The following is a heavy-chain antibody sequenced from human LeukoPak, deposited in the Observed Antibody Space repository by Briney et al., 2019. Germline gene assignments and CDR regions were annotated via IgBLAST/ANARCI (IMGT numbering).Heavy chain of an antibody. CDR2: ISSSGSTI. CDR3: AKEPSGNYGDYHFDY. Sequence: GGSLRLSCAASGFTFSDYYMSWIRQAPGKGLEWVSYISSSGSTIYYADSVKGRFTISRDNSKNTLYLQMNSLRAEDTAVYYCAKEPSGNYGDYHFDYWGQGTLVTVSS. J-gene: IGHJ4*02. CDR1: GFTFSDYY. V-gene: IGHV3-11*04. D-gene: IGHD4-17*01.